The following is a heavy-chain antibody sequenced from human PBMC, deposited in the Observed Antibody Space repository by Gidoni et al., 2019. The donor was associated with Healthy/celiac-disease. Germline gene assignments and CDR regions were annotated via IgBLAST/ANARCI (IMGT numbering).Heavy chain of an antibody. CDR2: ISYDGSNK. CDR3: ARDRGVGATLDY. D-gene: IGHD1-26*01. V-gene: IGHV3-30-3*01. J-gene: IGHJ4*02. CDR1: GFTFSSYA. Sequence: QVQLVESGGGVVQPGRSLSLSCAASGFTFSSYAMHWVRQAPGKGLEWVAVISYDGSNKYYADSGKGRFTSSRDNSKNTLYLQMNSLRAEDTAVYYCARDRGVGATLDYWGQGTLVTVSS.